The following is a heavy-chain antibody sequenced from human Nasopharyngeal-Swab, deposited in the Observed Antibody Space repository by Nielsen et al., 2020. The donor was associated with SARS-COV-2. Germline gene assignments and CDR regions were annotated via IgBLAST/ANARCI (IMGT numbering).Heavy chain of an antibody. D-gene: IGHD1-26*01. Sequence: GESLKISCAASGFTFSSYWMHWVRQAPGNGLVWVSRINSDGSSTSYADSVKGRFTISRDNAKNTLYLQMNSLRAEDTAVYYCARGYGSYPYYYGMDVWGQGTTVTVSS. CDR3: ARGYGSYPYYYGMDV. CDR1: GFTFSSYW. CDR2: INSDGSST. J-gene: IGHJ6*02. V-gene: IGHV3-74*01.